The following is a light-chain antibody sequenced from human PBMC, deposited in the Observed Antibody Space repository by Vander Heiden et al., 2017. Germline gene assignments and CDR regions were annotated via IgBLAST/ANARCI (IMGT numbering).Light chain of an antibody. CDR3: QQLDSYPRT. V-gene: IGKV1-9*01. J-gene: IGKJ4*01. Sequence: IQLTQSPSSLAAAVGDRVTITFLASQGISNYLAWYQQKPGKAPNLLIYGASTLQTGVPSRFSGSGYGTDFTLTISSLQPEDFATYYCQQLDSYPRTFGGGTKVEIK. CDR2: GAS. CDR1: QGISNY.